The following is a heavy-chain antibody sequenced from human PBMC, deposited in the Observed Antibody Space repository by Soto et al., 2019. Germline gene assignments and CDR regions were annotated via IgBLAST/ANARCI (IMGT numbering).Heavy chain of an antibody. CDR1: GFIFEDYD. CDR3: VKKSCSHTRCYTGWFFDL. V-gene: IGHV3-9*01. CDR2: ISWNSGDK. Sequence: GGSLRLSCEASGFIFEDYDMHWVRQPPGKGLQWVSGISWNSGDKDYGGSVKGRFTISRDNAKNSLDLQMSSLRVEDTATYYCVKKSCSHTRCYTGWFFDLWGRGTLVTVSS. J-gene: IGHJ2*01. D-gene: IGHD2-15*01.